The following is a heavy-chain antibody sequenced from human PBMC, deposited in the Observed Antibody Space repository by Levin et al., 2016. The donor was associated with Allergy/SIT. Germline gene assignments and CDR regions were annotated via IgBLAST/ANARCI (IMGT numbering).Heavy chain of an antibody. V-gene: IGHV3-23*01. D-gene: IGHD1-26*01. CDR2: ISGSGGST. CDR3: AKGQEGVGGSAPDYYFDY. CDR1: GFTFSSYA. J-gene: IGHJ4*02. Sequence: GESLKISCAASGFTFSSYAMSWVRQAPGKGLEWVSAISGSGGSTYYADSVKGRFTISRDNSKNTLYLQMNSLRAEDTAVYYCAKGQEGVGGSAPDYYFDYWGQGTLVTVSS.